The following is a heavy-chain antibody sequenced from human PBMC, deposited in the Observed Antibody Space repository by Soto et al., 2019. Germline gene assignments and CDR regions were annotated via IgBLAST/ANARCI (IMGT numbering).Heavy chain of an antibody. CDR3: TTGLATAVYYFDY. CDR1: GFTFSSYA. CDR2: LSGSGDTT. V-gene: IGHV3-23*01. Sequence: PGGSLRLSCAASGFTFSSYAMSWVRQTPGKGLEWVSTLSGSGDTTYYADSVKGQFTISRDNSKSTLYLQMNSLRAEDTAVYYCTTGLATAVYYFDYWGQGTLVTVS. J-gene: IGHJ4*02. D-gene: IGHD6-13*01.